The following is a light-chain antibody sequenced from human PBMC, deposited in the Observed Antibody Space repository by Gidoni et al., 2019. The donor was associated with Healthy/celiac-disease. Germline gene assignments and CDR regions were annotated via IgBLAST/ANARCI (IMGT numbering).Light chain of an antibody. Sequence: QSALTQPASVSVSPGQSITLSCTGTSSDVGGYNYVSWYKQHPGKAPKLMIYEVSNRPSGVSNRFSGSKSGNTASLTISGLQAEDEADYYCSSYTSSSWVFGGGTKLTVL. J-gene: IGLJ3*02. CDR1: SSDVGGYNY. CDR3: SSYTSSSWV. V-gene: IGLV2-14*01. CDR2: EVS.